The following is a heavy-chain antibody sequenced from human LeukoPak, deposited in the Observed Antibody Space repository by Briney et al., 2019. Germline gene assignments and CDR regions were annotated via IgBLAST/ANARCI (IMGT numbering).Heavy chain of an antibody. V-gene: IGHV4-59*01. D-gene: IGHD4-17*01. Sequence: SETLSLTCTVSGGSISSYYWSWIRQPPGKGLEWRGYIYYSGSTNYNPSLKGRVTISVDTSKNQFSLKLSSVTAADTAVYYCARADGDPHFDYWGQGTLVTVSS. CDR3: ARADGDPHFDY. CDR2: IYYSGST. J-gene: IGHJ4*02. CDR1: GGSISSYY.